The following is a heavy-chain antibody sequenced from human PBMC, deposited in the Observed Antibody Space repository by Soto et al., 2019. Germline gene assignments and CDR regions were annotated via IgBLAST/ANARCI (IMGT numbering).Heavy chain of an antibody. CDR3: ARAAVMGGCYYYGMDV. D-gene: IGHD3-16*01. CDR2: IYYSGST. J-gene: IGHJ6*02. Sequence: SETLSLTCPVSGGSISSYYWSWIRQPPGKGLEWIGYIYYSGSTNYNPSLKSRVTISVDTSKNQFSLKLSSVTAADTAVYYCARAAVMGGCYYYGMDVWGQGTTVTVSS. V-gene: IGHV4-59*01. CDR1: GGSISSYY.